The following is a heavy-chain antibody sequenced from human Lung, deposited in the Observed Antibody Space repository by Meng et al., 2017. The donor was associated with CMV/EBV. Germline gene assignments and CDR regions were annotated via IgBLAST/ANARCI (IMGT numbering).Heavy chain of an antibody. D-gene: IGHD6-13*01. J-gene: IGHJ3*02. Sequence: SETLSLXXTVSGGSVSSGSFYWSWIRQPPGEGLEWIGFVYYSGSTNYNPALKSRVTMSIDTSKNQFSLKLSSVTAADTAMYYCARVPQHIAAAGISAFDIWGQGXMVXVSS. V-gene: IGHV4-61*01. CDR3: ARVPQHIAAAGISAFDI. CDR1: GGSVSSGSFY. CDR2: VYYSGST.